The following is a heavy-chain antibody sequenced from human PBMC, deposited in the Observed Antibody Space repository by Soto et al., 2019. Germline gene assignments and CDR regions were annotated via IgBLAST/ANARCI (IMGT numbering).Heavy chain of an antibody. D-gene: IGHD1-1*01. J-gene: IGHJ6*03. V-gene: IGHV3-66*01. CDR2: IYSGGST. CDR3: ARGTRYYYYMDV. Sequence: APGKGLEWVSVIYSGGSTYYADSVKGRFTISRDNSKNTLYLQMNSLRAEDTAVYYCARGTRYYYYMDVWGKGTTVTVSS.